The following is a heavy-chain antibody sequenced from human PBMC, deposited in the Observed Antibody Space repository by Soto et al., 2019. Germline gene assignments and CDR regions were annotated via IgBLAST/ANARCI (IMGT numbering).Heavy chain of an antibody. D-gene: IGHD3-22*01. Sequence: GGSLRLSCAASGFTFSSYAMHWVRQAPGKGLEWVAVISYDGSNKYYADSVKGRFTISRDNSKNTLYLQMNSLRAEDTAVYYCAREDSGYYYGYYFDYWGQGTLVTSPQ. CDR2: ISYDGSNK. V-gene: IGHV3-30-3*01. J-gene: IGHJ4*02. CDR1: GFTFSSYA. CDR3: AREDSGYYYGYYFDY.